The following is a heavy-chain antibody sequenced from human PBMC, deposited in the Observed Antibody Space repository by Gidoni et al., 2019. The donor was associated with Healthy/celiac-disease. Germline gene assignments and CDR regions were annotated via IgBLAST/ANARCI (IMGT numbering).Heavy chain of an antibody. Sequence: QITLKESGPTLVKPTQTLTLTCTFSGFSLSTSGVGVGWIRQPPGKALEWLALIYWDDDKRYSPSLKSRLTITKDTSKNQVVLTMTNMDPVDTATYYCAHILANYYGSGSYRSGGYYYYMDVWGKGTTVTVSS. CDR2: IYWDDDK. J-gene: IGHJ6*03. CDR1: GFSLSTSGVG. CDR3: AHILANYYGSGSYRSGGYYYYMDV. V-gene: IGHV2-5*02. D-gene: IGHD3-10*01.